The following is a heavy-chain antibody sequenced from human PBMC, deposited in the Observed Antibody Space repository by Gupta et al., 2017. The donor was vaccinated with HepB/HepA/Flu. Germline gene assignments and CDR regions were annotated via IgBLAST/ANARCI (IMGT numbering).Heavy chain of an antibody. D-gene: IGHD2-15*01. CDR2: INHSGST. CDR3: ARAVVALNWFDP. Sequence: QVQLQQWGAGLLKPSETLSLTCAVYGGSFSGYYWSWIRQPPGKGLEWIGEINHSGSTNYNPSLKSRVTISVDTSKNQFSLKLSSVTAADTAVYYCARAVVALNWFDPWGQGTLVTVSS. V-gene: IGHV4-34*01. CDR1: GGSFSGYY. J-gene: IGHJ5*02.